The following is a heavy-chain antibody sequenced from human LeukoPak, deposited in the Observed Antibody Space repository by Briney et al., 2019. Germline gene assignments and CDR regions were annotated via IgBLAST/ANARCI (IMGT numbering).Heavy chain of an antibody. Sequence: ASVKVSSKASGGTFSSYAIRWVRQAPGQGLEWMGGIIPIFGTANYAQKFQGRVTITADESTSTAYMEPSSLRSEDTAVYYCADVSSSPGDAFDIWGQGTMVTVSS. D-gene: IGHD6-6*01. CDR3: ADVSSSPGDAFDI. V-gene: IGHV1-69*13. J-gene: IGHJ3*02. CDR1: GGTFSSYA. CDR2: IIPIFGTA.